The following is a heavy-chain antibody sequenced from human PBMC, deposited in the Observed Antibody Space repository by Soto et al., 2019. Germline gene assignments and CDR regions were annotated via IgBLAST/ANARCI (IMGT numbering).Heavy chain of an antibody. CDR2: LSNTGRRT. D-gene: IGHD1-26*01. J-gene: IGHJ4*02. V-gene: IGHV3-23*01. CDR3: ATEMGATQGPFDN. Sequence: GGSLRLSCAASGFIFSDFAMSWVRQAPGKGLEWVSGLSNTGRRTSYADSVKGRFNISRDNSENTVYLQMNSLRVEDTAVYYCATEMGATQGPFDNWGQGTLVTVSS. CDR1: GFIFSDFA.